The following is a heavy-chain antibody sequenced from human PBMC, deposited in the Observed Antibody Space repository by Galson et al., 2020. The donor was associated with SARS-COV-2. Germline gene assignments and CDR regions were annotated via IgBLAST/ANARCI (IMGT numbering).Heavy chain of an antibody. J-gene: IGHJ4*02. CDR2: IKQDGSEK. Sequence: LSLTCAASGFTFSSYWMSWVRQAPGKGLEWVANIKQDGSEKYYVDSVKGRFTISRDNAKNSLYLQMNSLRAEDTAVYYCARTQIGIAVAGDFDYWGQGTLVTVSS. CDR3: ARTQIGIAVAGDFDY. D-gene: IGHD6-19*01. V-gene: IGHV3-7*01. CDR1: GFTFSSYW.